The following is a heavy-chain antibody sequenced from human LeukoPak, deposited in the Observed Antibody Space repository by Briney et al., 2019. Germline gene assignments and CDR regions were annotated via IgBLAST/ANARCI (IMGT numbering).Heavy chain of an antibody. D-gene: IGHD1-26*01. CDR2: ISYDGSNK. Sequence: GGSLRLSCAASGFTFSSYAMHWVRQAPGKGLEWVAVISYDGSNKYYADSVKGRFTISRDNSKNTLYLQMNSLRAEDTAVYYCARIVGRLLDIWGQGTMVTVSS. CDR1: GFTFSSYA. V-gene: IGHV3-30-3*01. CDR3: ARIVGRLLDI. J-gene: IGHJ3*02.